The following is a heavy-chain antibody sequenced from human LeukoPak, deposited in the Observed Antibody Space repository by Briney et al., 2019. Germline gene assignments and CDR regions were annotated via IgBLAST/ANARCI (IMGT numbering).Heavy chain of an antibody. CDR1: GFTFSSYA. D-gene: IGHD1-1*01. J-gene: IGHJ4*02. V-gene: IGHV3-30*04. CDR3: ARTGTYYYDY. CDR2: ISYDGRNK. Sequence: GGSLRLSCAASGFTFSSYAMHWVRQAPGKGLEWVAVISYDGRNKYYTDSVKGRFPISRDNSKNTLYLQMNSLRAEDTAVYYCARTGTYYYDYWGQGTLVTVSS.